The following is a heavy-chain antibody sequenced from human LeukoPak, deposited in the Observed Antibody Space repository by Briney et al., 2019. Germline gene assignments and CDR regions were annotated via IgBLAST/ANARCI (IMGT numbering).Heavy chain of an antibody. CDR2: IIPIFGTA. J-gene: IGHJ3*02. CDR1: GGTFSSYA. Sequence: SVKVSCKASGGTFSSYAISWVRQAPGQGLEWMGGIIPIFGTANYAQKFQGRVTITADESTSTAYMELSSLRSEDTAVYYCARDGRVGASMSYAFDIWGQGTMVTVSS. D-gene: IGHD1-26*01. CDR3: ARDGRVGASMSYAFDI. V-gene: IGHV1-69*13.